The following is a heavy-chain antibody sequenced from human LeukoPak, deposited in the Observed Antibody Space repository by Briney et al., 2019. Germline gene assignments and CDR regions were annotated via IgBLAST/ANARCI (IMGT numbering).Heavy chain of an antibody. J-gene: IGHJ6*03. Sequence: SVKVSCKASGGTFSSYAISWVRQAPGQGLEWMGGIIPIFGTANYAQKFQGRVTITTDESTSTAYMELSGLRSEDTAVYYCARVSCSGGSCYSSYYYYMDVWGKGTTVTVSS. V-gene: IGHV1-69*05. D-gene: IGHD2-15*01. CDR3: ARVSCSGGSCYSSYYYYMDV. CDR1: GGTFSSYA. CDR2: IIPIFGTA.